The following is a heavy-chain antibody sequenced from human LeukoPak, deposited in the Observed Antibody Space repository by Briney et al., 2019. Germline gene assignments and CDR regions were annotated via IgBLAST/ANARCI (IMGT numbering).Heavy chain of an antibody. CDR1: GFTVSSNY. D-gene: IGHD6-19*01. V-gene: IGHV3-53*01. CDR2: IYSGGST. CDR3: ARNGRDQWLASDY. J-gene: IGHJ4*02. Sequence: GGSLRLSCAASGFTVSSNYMSWVRQAPGKGLEWVSVIYSGGSTYYADSVKGRFTISRDNSKNTLYLQMNSLRAEDTAVYYRARNGRDQWLASDYWGQGTLVTVSS.